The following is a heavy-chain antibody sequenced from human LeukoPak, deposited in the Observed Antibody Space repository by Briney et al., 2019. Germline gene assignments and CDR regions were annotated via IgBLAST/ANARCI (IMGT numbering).Heavy chain of an antibody. CDR3: ATGGRDIMYNSGGGQFDY. CDR1: GGSISSGGYY. Sequence: SETLSLTCTVSGGSISSGGYYWSWIRQHPGKGLEWIGYIYYSGSTYYNPSLKSRVTISVDTSKNQFSLKLSSVTAADTAVYYCATGGRDIMYNSGGGQFDYWGQGTLVTVSS. V-gene: IGHV4-31*03. CDR2: IYYSGST. J-gene: IGHJ4*02. D-gene: IGHD6-19*01.